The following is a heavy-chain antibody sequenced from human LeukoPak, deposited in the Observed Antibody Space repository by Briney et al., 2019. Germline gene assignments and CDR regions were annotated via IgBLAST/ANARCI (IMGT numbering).Heavy chain of an antibody. D-gene: IGHD6-25*01. Sequence: ASVKVSCKASGYTFTSYAMRWVRQAPGQRLEWMGWINAGNGNTKYSQEFQGRVTITRDTSASTAYMELSSLRSEDTAVYYRARQPSGDAFDIWGQGTMVTVSS. CDR2: INAGNGNT. CDR1: GYTFTSYA. V-gene: IGHV1-3*03. CDR3: ARQPSGDAFDI. J-gene: IGHJ3*02.